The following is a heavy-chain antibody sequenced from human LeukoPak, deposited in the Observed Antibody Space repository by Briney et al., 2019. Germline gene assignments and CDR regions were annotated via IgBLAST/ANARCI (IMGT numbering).Heavy chain of an antibody. CDR2: IYYSGST. J-gene: IGHJ4*02. Sequence: KPSETLSLTCTVSGGSISSYYWSWIRQPPGKGLEWIGYIYYSGSTNYNPSLKSRVTISVDTSKNQFSLKLSSVIAADTAVYYCARVVVLDYGDYVVDYWGQGTLVTVSS. V-gene: IGHV4-59*01. CDR1: GGSISSYY. CDR3: ARVVVLDYGDYVVDY. D-gene: IGHD4-17*01.